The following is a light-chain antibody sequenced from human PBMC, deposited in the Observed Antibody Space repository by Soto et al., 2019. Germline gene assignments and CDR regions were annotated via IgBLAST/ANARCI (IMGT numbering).Light chain of an antibody. CDR2: GAS. CDR1: QSVSSSY. Sequence: EIVLTQSPGTLSLSPGERATLSCRASQSVSSSYLAWYQQKPGQAPRLLIYGASSRATGIPDRFSGSGSGTDFTLTISILEHEDFAVYYCQQYGSPPPITFGGGTKVEIK. J-gene: IGKJ4*01. CDR3: QQYGSPPPIT. V-gene: IGKV3-20*01.